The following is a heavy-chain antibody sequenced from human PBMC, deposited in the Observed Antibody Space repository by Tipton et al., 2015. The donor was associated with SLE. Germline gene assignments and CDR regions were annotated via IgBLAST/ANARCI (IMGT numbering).Heavy chain of an antibody. J-gene: IGHJ6*02. D-gene: IGHD6-19*01. CDR2: IDHGGST. V-gene: IGHV4-34*01. CDR3: ARGKGNSSGWGHYYFYGMDV. Sequence: SLTCAVYGGSFSGYYWSWIRQPPGKGLEWLGEIDHGGSTNYNPSLKTRVTMSVDTSKRQFSLRLDSVTAADTGIYYCARGKGNSSGWGHYYFYGMDVWGQGTTVTVSS. CDR1: GGSFSGYY.